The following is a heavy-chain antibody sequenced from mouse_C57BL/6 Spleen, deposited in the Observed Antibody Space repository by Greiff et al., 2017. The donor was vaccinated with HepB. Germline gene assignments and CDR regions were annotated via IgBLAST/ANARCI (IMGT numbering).Heavy chain of an antibody. CDR1: GYAFSSSW. V-gene: IGHV1-82*01. CDR3: AREGKGTAQATFDY. Sequence: QVQLKESGPELVKPGASVKISCKASGYAFSSSWMNWVKQRPGTGLEWIGRIYPGDGDTNYNGKFKGKATLTADKSSSTAYMQLSSLTSEDSAVYFCAREGKGTAQATFDYWGQGTTLTVSS. CDR2: IYPGDGDT. D-gene: IGHD3-2*02. J-gene: IGHJ2*01.